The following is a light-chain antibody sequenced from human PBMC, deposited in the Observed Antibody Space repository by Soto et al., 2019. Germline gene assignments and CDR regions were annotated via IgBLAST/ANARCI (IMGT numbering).Light chain of an antibody. V-gene: IGKV3-15*01. Sequence: ETVMTQSPATLSMSPGERATLSCRASQSLNSDLAWYQQKPGQAPRLLIYGASTRATGIPGRFSGSGSGTEFTLTISSLQSEDLAVYYCQQYNSWPLTFGGGTKVDIK. CDR3: QQYNSWPLT. CDR1: QSLNSD. CDR2: GAS. J-gene: IGKJ4*01.